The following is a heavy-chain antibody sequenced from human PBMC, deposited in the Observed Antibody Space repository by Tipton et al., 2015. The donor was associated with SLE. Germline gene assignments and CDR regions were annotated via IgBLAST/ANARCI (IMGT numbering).Heavy chain of an antibody. CDR3: ARDQVGVGDFDY. Sequence: TLSLTCSVSGDSMSSYCWSWIRQSPGKGLEWIGYIHHSGSANYNPSLKSRVTISVDTSKTQFSLKLSSVTAADTAVYFCARDQVGVGDFDYWGQGTLVTVSS. J-gene: IGHJ4*02. CDR1: GDSMSSYC. V-gene: IGHV4-59*01. D-gene: IGHD3-16*01. CDR2: IHHSGSA.